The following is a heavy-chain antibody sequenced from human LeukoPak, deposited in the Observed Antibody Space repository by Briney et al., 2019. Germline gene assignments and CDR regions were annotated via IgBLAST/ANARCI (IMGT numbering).Heavy chain of an antibody. V-gene: IGHV3-23*01. CDR3: ARADGSGSYPGY. CDR1: GFTFSSYA. D-gene: IGHD3-10*01. Sequence: GGSLRLSCAASGFTFSSYAMSWVRQAPGKGLEWVSAISGSGGSTYYADSVKGRFTISRDNSKNMLYLQMNSLRAEDTAVYYCARADGSGSYPGYWGQGTLVTVSS. J-gene: IGHJ4*02. CDR2: ISGSGGST.